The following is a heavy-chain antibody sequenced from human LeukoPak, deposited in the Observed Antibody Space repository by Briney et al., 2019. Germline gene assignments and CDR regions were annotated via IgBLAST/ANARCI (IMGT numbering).Heavy chain of an antibody. CDR3: ARVPAGYGYGPREWDYYQYMDV. D-gene: IGHD5-18*01. J-gene: IGHJ6*03. V-gene: IGHV3-21*01. CDR2: ISSSSRYM. CDR1: GFTFSSYS. Sequence: GGSLRLSCAASGFTFSSYSMNWVRQAPGKGLEWVSSISSSSRYMYYADSAKGRFTISRDNAKNSLYLQMNSLRAEDTAVYYRARVPAGYGYGPREWDYYQYMDVWGTGTTVTVSS.